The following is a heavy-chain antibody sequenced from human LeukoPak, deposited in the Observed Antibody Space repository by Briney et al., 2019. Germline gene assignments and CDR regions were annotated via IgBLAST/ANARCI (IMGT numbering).Heavy chain of an antibody. CDR1: GFTFSSYA. D-gene: IGHD6-13*01. CDR2: ISYDGSNK. J-gene: IGHJ3*02. CDR3: ARYGAAAGNLHAFDI. Sequence: GRSLRLSCAASGFTFSSYAMHWVRQAPGKGLEWVAVISYDGSNKYYADSVKGRFTISRDNSKNTLYLQMNSLRAEDTAVYYCARYGAAAGNLHAFDIWGQGTMVTVSS. V-gene: IGHV3-30-3*01.